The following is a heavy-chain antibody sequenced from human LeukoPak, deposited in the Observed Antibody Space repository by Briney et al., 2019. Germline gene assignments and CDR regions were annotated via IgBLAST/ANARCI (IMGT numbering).Heavy chain of an antibody. J-gene: IGHJ6*03. V-gene: IGHV3-21*01. CDR3: ARDAQWLVPEGYFYYMDV. Sequence: GGSLRLSCAGSGFTFSRYSMNWFRQAPGKGLERVSSISSRSTNIFYADSVKGRFTISRRNAKNSLYLQMNSLGAEDTAVYYCARDAQWLVPEGYFYYMDVWGKGTTVTVSS. CDR2: ISSRSTNI. D-gene: IGHD6-19*01. CDR1: GFTFSRYS.